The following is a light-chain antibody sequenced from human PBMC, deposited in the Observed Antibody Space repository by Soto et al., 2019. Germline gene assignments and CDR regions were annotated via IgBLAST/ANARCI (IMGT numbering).Light chain of an antibody. CDR1: QSVSSSN. J-gene: IGKJ2*01. Sequence: EIVLTQSPGTLSLSPGERATLSCRASQSVSSSNLAWYQQKPGQAPRLLIYGASSRATGIPDRFSGSGSGTDFTLTIIRLEPEDFAVFYCQHYGSSPYTFGQGTKLEIK. CDR2: GAS. V-gene: IGKV3-20*01. CDR3: QHYGSSPYT.